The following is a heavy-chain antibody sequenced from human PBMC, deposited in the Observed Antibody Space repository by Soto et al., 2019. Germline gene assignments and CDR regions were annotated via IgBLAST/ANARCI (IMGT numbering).Heavy chain of an antibody. D-gene: IGHD6-6*01. J-gene: IGHJ3*02. V-gene: IGHV1-69*05. CDR2: IIPIFGTA. CDR3: ASRPVNEYSSASPHAFDI. Sequence: QVQLVQSGAEVKKPGASVKVSCKASGVTFSSYAISWVRQAPGQGLEWMGGIIPIFGTANYAQKFPGRVTIPSDESTSTGDMELSSLRSEDTAVSYCASRPVNEYSSASPHAFDIWGQGTMVTVAS. CDR1: GVTFSSYA.